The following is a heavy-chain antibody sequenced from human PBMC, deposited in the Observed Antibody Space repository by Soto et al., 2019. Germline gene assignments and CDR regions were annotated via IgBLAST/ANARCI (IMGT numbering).Heavy chain of an antibody. V-gene: IGHV1-18*01. CDR3: ARNHDFWVGRGGGMDV. CDR2: ISAYNGNR. J-gene: IGHJ6*02. Sequence: ASVKVSCKASGYTFTKSIITGVRQSRVRGREGMGWISAYNGNRQYAQKLQGGVTMTTESSTSTAYMELRSLTSDDTALYFCARNHDFWVGRGGGMDVWGQGTTVTVSS. D-gene: IGHD3-3*01. CDR1: GYTFTKSI.